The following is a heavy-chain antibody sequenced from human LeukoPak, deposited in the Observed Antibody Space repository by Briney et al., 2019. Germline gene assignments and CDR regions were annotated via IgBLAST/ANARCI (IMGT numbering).Heavy chain of an antibody. CDR2: FGTRSTSI. Sequence: GGSLRLSCAASGFTFSTYAMNWVRQAPGKGLEWVSSFGTRSTSIYYAHSVTGRFIISRDNAKNSLYLQMNSLRAEDTAVYYCARENDQGFDYWGQGTLVTVSS. CDR3: ARENDQGFDY. V-gene: IGHV3-21*01. CDR1: GFTFSTYA. J-gene: IGHJ4*02. D-gene: IGHD3-16*01.